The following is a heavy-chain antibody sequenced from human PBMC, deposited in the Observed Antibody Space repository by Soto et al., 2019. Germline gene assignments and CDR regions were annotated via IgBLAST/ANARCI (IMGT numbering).Heavy chain of an antibody. CDR2: IGYVESNK. V-gene: IGHV3-33*01. D-gene: IGHD2-15*01. Sequence: QVQLVESGEAVVQPGRSLGLSCAAPGFPFISYGIHRVRRVPGRGREWGPVIGYVESNKYYADSWKGRFTISRDNSKNPLYLQMNSVRAEDTAVYYCARDHCSGCSCFDRNWFDPWGQGTLVTVSS. CDR3: ARDHCSGCSCFDRNWFDP. J-gene: IGHJ5*02. CDR1: GFPFISYG.